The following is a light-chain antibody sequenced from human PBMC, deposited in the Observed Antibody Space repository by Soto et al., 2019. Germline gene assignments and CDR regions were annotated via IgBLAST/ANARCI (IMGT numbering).Light chain of an antibody. CDR2: DVN. CDR1: SSDVGGFNY. V-gene: IGLV2-14*03. CDR3: SSYTSSTTPLV. Sequence: QSVLTQPASVSGSPGQSITISCTGTSSDVGGFNYVSWYQQHPGKAPKLMIYDVNDRPSGVSNRFSGSKSGNTASLTISGLQAEAEAEYYCSSYTSSTTPLVFGAGTKVTVL. J-gene: IGLJ1*01.